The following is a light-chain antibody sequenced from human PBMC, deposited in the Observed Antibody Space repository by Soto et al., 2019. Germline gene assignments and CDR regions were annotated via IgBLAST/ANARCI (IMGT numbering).Light chain of an antibody. CDR3: SSYTSSSNRV. CDR1: SSDVGGYNY. J-gene: IGLJ3*02. CDR2: EVS. V-gene: IGLV2-14*01. Sequence: QSALTQPASVSGSPGQSITISCTGTSSDVGGYNYVSWYQQHPGKAPKLMIYEVSNRPSGVSHRFSGSKSGNTASLTISGLQDEDEADYYCSSYTSSSNRVFGGGTKLTVL.